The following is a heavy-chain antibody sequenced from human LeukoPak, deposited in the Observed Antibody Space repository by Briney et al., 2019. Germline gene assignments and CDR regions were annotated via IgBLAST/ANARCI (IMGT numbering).Heavy chain of an antibody. CDR3: AKATRGYSYGSTEDY. CDR2: ISGSGGST. D-gene: IGHD5-18*01. J-gene: IGHJ4*02. Sequence: GGSLRLSCAASGFTFSSYAMSWVRQAPGKGLEWVSAISGSGGSTYYADSVKGRFTISRDNSKNTLYLQMNSLRAEDTAVYYCAKATRGYSYGSTEDYWGQGTLVTVSS. V-gene: IGHV3-23*01. CDR1: GFTFSSYA.